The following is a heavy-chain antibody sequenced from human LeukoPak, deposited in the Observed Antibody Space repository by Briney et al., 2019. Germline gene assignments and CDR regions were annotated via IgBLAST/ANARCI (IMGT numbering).Heavy chain of an antibody. J-gene: IGHJ6*03. CDR2: IKQDESEK. Sequence: PGGSLRLSCAASGFTFSAHWMSWVRQAPGKGLEWVANIKQDESEKNYVDSVKGRFTISRDNAKNSLSLQMNSLRAEDTAVYYCAKDAADDYYDFWSGYSYYYYMDVWGKGTTVTVSS. D-gene: IGHD3-3*01. V-gene: IGHV3-7*03. CDR3: AKDAADDYYDFWSGYSYYYYMDV. CDR1: GFTFSAHW.